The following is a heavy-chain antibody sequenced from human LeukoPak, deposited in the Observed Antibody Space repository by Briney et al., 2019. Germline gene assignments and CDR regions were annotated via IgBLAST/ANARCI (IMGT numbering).Heavy chain of an antibody. Sequence: PSETLSLTCAVSGYSISSGYYWSWIRQPPGKGLEWIGEINHSGSTNYNPSLKSRVTISVDTSKNQFSLKLSSVTAADTAVYYCARGSHYYDSSGYGYWGQGTLVTVSS. CDR2: INHSGST. J-gene: IGHJ4*02. V-gene: IGHV4-34*01. CDR3: ARGSHYYDSSGYGY. CDR1: GYSISSGYY. D-gene: IGHD3-22*01.